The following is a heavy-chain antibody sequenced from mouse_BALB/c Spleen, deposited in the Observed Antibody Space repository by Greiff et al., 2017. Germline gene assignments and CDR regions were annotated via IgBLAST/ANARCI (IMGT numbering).Heavy chain of an antibody. Sequence: VQLQQSGPGLVAPSQSLSITCTVSGFSLTSYGVHWVRQPPGKGMEWLGVIWAGGSTNYNSALMSRLSISKDNSKSQVFLKMNSPQTDDTAMYFRARAGNIAKAIDYWGQGTSVTVSS. CDR3: ARAGNIAKAIDY. CDR1: GFSLTSYG. V-gene: IGHV2-9*02. J-gene: IGHJ4*01. D-gene: IGHD3-1*01. CDR2: IWAGGST.